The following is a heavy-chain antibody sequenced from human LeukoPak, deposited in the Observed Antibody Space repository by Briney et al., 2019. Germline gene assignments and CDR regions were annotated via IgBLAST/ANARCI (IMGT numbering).Heavy chain of an antibody. CDR2: INPNSGGT. CDR3: ARVATMDPIWYFDY. D-gene: IGHD5-12*01. V-gene: IGHV1-2*02. J-gene: IGHJ4*02. CDR1: GYTFTGYY. Sequence: ASVTVSCTASGYTFTGYYMHWVRQAPGQGLEWMGWINPNSGGTNYAQKFQGRVTMTRDTSISTAYMELSRLRSDDTAVYYCARVATMDPIWYFDYWGQGTLVTVSS.